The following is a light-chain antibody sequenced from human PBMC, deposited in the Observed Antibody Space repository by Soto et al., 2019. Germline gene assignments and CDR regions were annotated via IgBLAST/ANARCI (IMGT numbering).Light chain of an antibody. V-gene: IGLV2-18*01. CDR1: SIDFVTYNR. Sequence: QSALTQPPSVSGSPGQSVTISCTGTSIDFVTYNRVSWYQQPPGTAPKLIIYEARNRPSGVPDRFSGSKSGNTASLTISGLQAADEADYYCAAWDDNLRGYWVFGGGTKLTVL. J-gene: IGLJ2*01. CDR2: EAR. CDR3: AAWDDNLRGYWV.